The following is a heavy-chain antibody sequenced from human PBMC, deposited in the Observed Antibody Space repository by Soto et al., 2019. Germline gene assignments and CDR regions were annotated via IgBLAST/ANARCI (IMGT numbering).Heavy chain of an antibody. J-gene: IGHJ6*02. V-gene: IGHV1-3*01. Sequence: QVQLVQSGAEVKKPGASVKVSCKASGYTFTSYAMHWVRQAPGQRLEWMGWINAGNGNTKYSQKSQGRVTITRDTSASTAYMELSSLRSEDTAVYYCAGGSSSFEPYYYYGMDVWGQGTTVTVSS. CDR1: GYTFTSYA. CDR2: INAGNGNT. D-gene: IGHD6-6*01. CDR3: AGGSSSFEPYYYYGMDV.